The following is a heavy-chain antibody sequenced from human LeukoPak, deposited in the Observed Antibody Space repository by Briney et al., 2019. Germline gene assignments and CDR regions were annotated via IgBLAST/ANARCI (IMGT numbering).Heavy chain of an antibody. CDR2: ISSSGSTI. Sequence: GGSLRLSCAASGFTFSDYYMSWIRQAPGQGLEWVSYISSSGSTIYYADSVKGRFTTSRDNSKNTLYLQMNSLRAEDTAVYYCAKDFGGSVSSWGQGTLVTVSS. V-gene: IGHV3-11*01. CDR3: AKDFGGSVSS. CDR1: GFTFSDYY. J-gene: IGHJ4*02. D-gene: IGHD3-16*01.